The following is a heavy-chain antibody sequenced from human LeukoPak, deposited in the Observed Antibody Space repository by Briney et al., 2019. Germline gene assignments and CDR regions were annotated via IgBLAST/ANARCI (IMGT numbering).Heavy chain of an antibody. Sequence: GGSLRLSCAASGFTFDDYAMHWVRQAPGKGLEGVSGISWNSGSIGYADSVKGRFTISRDNAKNSLYLQMNSLRAEDTALYYCAKGDYGMDVWGQGTTVTVSS. V-gene: IGHV3-9*01. CDR3: AKGDYGMDV. CDR2: ISWNSGSI. CDR1: GFTFDDYA. J-gene: IGHJ6*02.